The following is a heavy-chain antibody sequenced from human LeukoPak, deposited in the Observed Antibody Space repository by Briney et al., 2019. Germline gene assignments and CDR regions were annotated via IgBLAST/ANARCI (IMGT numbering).Heavy chain of an antibody. Sequence: PETLSLTCAVSGDSFSSHYWTWIRQPPGRGLEWIGYISYIGPTTHNPSLKSQVTTSIDTSKNQFSLKLSSVTTADTAVYYCARDLVTVTKGFDIWGRGPMVSVSS. CDR2: ISYIGPT. V-gene: IGHV4-59*11. J-gene: IGHJ3*02. CDR3: ARDLVTVTKGFDI. D-gene: IGHD4-17*01. CDR1: GDSFSSHY.